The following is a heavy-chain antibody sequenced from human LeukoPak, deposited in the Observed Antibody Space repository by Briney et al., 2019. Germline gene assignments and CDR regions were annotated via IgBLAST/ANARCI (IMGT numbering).Heavy chain of an antibody. CDR3: ARGEYYYYYMDV. J-gene: IGHJ6*03. Sequence: SETLSLTCAVYGGSFSGYYWSWIRQPAGKGLEWIGRIYTSGSTNYNPSLKSRVTISVDTSKNQFSLKLSSVTAADTAVYYCARGEYYYYYMDVWGKGTTVTISS. V-gene: IGHV4-59*10. CDR1: GGSFSGYY. D-gene: IGHD3-10*01. CDR2: IYTSGST.